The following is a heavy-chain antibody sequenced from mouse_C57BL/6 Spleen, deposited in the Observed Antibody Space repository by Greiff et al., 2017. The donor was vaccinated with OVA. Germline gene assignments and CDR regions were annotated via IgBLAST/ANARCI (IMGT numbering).Heavy chain of an antibody. Sequence: EVQLQQSGPELVKPGASVKISCKASGYTFTDYYMNWVKQSHGKSLEWIGDINPNNGGTSYNQKFKGKATLTVDKSSSTAYMELRSLTSEDSAVYYCARDGGYFDYWGQGTTLTVSS. V-gene: IGHV1-26*01. CDR2: INPNNGGT. CDR1: GYTFTDYY. J-gene: IGHJ2*01. CDR3: ARDGGYFDY.